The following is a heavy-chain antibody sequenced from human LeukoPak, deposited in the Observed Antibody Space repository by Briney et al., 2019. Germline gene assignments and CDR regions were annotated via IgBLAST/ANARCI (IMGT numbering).Heavy chain of an antibody. Sequence: PGGSLRLSCAASGFTFSDYYMSWIRQAPGKGLEWVSYISSSGSTIYYADSVKGRFTISRDNAKNSLYLQMNSLRAEDTAVYYCARDRAAAAYYYYYMDVWGKGTTFTSP. J-gene: IGHJ6*03. V-gene: IGHV3-11*01. CDR1: GFTFSDYY. CDR3: ARDRAAAAYYYYYMDV. D-gene: IGHD6-13*01. CDR2: ISSSGSTI.